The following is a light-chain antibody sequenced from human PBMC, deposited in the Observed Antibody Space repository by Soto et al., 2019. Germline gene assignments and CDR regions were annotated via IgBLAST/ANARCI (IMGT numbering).Light chain of an antibody. CDR2: RTY. J-gene: IGKJ1*01. Sequence: EIVLKQSPGTLSLSPGERATLSCRASQSVSSSYLAWYQQKPGQAPRLLIYRTYNRATGIPDRFSGSGSGTDFTLTISRLEPEDFAVYWCQQYDSSPRTFGQGTKVDIK. CDR1: QSVSSSY. CDR3: QQYDSSPRT. V-gene: IGKV3-20*01.